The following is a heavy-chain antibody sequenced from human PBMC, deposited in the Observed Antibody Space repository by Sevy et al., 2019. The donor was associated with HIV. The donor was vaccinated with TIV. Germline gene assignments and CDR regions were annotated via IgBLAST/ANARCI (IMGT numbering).Heavy chain of an antibody. Sequence: GGSLRLSCAASGFSFSSYWMSGVRQAPGKGLEWVATMKQDGTEKDYVDSVKGRFTISRDNTKSSLFLQMNSLSAEDTAVYYCVREGLGGYSYSLDCWGQGTLVTVSS. V-gene: IGHV3-7*01. J-gene: IGHJ4*02. D-gene: IGHD5-18*01. CDR1: GFSFSSYW. CDR2: MKQDGTEK. CDR3: VREGLGGYSYSLDC.